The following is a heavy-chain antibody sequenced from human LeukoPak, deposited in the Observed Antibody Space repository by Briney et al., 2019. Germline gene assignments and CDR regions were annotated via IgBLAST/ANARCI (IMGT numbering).Heavy chain of an antibody. V-gene: IGHV1-69*04. D-gene: IGHD2-2*01. Sequence: SVKVSCKASGYTFTSYGISWVRQAPGQGLEWMGRIIPILGIANYAQKFQGRVTITADKSTSTAYMELSSLRSEDTAVYYCASEGDIVVVPAAIGGLDYWGQGTLVTVSS. J-gene: IGHJ4*02. CDR3: ASEGDIVVVPAAIGGLDY. CDR1: GYTFTSYG. CDR2: IIPILGIA.